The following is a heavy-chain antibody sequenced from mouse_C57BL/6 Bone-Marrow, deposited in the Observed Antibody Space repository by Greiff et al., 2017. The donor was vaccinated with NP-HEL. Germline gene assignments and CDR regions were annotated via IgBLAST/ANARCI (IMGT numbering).Heavy chain of an antibody. Sequence: QVQLKQPGAELVKPGASVKLSCKASGYTFTSYWMHWVKQRPGQGLEWIGMIHPNSGSTNYNEKFKSKATLTVDKSSSTAYMQLSSLTSEDSAVYYCARGNYGSGYWYFDVWGTGTTVTVSS. J-gene: IGHJ1*03. CDR3: ARGNYGSGYWYFDV. D-gene: IGHD1-1*01. CDR1: GYTFTSYW. CDR2: IHPNSGST. V-gene: IGHV1-64*01.